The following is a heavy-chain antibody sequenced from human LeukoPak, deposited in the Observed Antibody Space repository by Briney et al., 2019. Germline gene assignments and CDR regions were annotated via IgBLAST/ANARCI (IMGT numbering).Heavy chain of an antibody. V-gene: IGHV4-39*01. J-gene: IGHJ4*02. CDR1: GGSISNSSYY. Sequence: KPSETLSLTCTVSGGSISNSSYYWGWIRQPPGKGLEWIGSIYYSGSTYYNPSLKSRVTISVDTSKDQVSLKLSSVTAADTAVYYCARHKGIGGYSSSYFDYWGQGTLATVSS. CDR2: IYYSGST. CDR3: ARHKGIGGYSSSYFDY. D-gene: IGHD6-13*01.